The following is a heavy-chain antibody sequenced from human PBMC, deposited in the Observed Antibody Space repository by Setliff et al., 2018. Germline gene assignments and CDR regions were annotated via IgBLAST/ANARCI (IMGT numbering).Heavy chain of an antibody. Sequence: PSETLSLTCTVSGGSISSSSYYWGWIRQPPGKGLEWIGSIYYNGSTYYNPSLKSRVTISVDTSKNQFSLRLSSVTAADTAVYYCARVGGYYYYYYGMDVWGQGTTVTVSS. CDR3: ARVGGYYYYYYGMDV. CDR2: IYYNGST. V-gene: IGHV4-39*07. J-gene: IGHJ6*02. CDR1: GGSISSSSYY.